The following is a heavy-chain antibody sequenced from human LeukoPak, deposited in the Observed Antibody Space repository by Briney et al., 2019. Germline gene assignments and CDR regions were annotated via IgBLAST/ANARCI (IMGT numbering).Heavy chain of an antibody. V-gene: IGHV3-7*03. CDR2: MKHDGSEE. Sequence: GGSLRLSCAASGCIFETYWMNWVRQVPGEGLEWVANMKHDGSEEYYVESVKGRFIISRDNANKLLYLQMNSLRAEDTAIYYCARKAAGWGVLDHWGQGLLVTVSS. D-gene: IGHD3-10*01. J-gene: IGHJ4*02. CDR3: ARKAAGWGVLDH. CDR1: GCIFETYW.